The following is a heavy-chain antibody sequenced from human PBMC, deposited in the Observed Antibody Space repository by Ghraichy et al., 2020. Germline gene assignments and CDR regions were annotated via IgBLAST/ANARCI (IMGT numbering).Heavy chain of an antibody. J-gene: IGHJ4*02. CDR3: ARRHGYSGSMDY. Sequence: SETLSLTCTVSGGSFNTYYWSWIRQPPGKGLQWIGYAHSSGSAYYNRSLKSRVTISVDTSQNQFSLRVTSLTAADTAVYYCARRHGYSGSMDYWGQGTLVSVSS. CDR2: AHSSGSA. CDR1: GGSFNTYY. V-gene: IGHV4-59*01. D-gene: IGHD5-12*01.